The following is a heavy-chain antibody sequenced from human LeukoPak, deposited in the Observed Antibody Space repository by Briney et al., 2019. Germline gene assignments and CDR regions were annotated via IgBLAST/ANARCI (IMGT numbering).Heavy chain of an antibody. V-gene: IGHV3-21*01. CDR1: GFTFSSYG. D-gene: IGHD3-10*01. J-gene: IGHJ4*02. CDR2: ISSSSYI. Sequence: GGSLRLSCAASGFTFSSYGMSWVRQAPGRGLEWVSSISSSSYIYYADSVKGRFTISRDNAKNSLYLQMNSLRAEDTAVYYCARDCRSITMVRGVIEPDYWGQGTLVTVSS. CDR3: ARDCRSITMVRGVIEPDY.